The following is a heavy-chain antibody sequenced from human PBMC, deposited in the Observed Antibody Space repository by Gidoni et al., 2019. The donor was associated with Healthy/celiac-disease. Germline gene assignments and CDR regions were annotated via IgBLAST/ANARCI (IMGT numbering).Heavy chain of an antibody. CDR2: IWYDGSNK. Sequence: QVQLVESGGGVVQPGRSLRLSCAASGFPFSSHGMHWVRQAPGKGLAVVAVIWYDGSNKYYADSVKGRFTISRDNSKNSLYLQMNSLRAEDTAVYYCAREQYYDFWSGYYTRYAFDIWGQGTMVTVSS. CDR1: GFPFSSHG. D-gene: IGHD3-3*01. V-gene: IGHV3-33*01. CDR3: AREQYYDFWSGYYTRYAFDI. J-gene: IGHJ3*02.